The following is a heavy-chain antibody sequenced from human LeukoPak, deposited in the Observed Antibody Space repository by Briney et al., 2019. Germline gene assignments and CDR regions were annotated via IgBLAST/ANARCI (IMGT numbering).Heavy chain of an antibody. V-gene: IGHV3-13*01. CDR3: AISTSYSSGWTDFDY. CDR2: IGTAGNT. D-gene: IGHD6-19*01. Sequence: GGSLRLSCAASGFTFSSHDMHWVRQPTGRGLEWVSVIGTAGNTYYADSVKGRFTISRENAKNSLYLQMDNLRAGDTAVYYCAISTSYSSGWTDFDYGGQGTLVAVSS. J-gene: IGHJ4*02. CDR1: GFTFSSHD.